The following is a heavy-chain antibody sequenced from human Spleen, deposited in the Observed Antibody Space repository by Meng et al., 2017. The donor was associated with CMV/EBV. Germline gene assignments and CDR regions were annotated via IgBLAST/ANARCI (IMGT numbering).Heavy chain of an antibody. J-gene: IGHJ6*02. CDR2: IISSGSSI. CDR3: ARYCSSTSCYGTNYYYGMDV. V-gene: IGHV3-11*01. CDR1: GFSFNDYY. D-gene: IGHD2-2*01. Sequence: GESLKISCAASGFSFNDYYMSWIRQAPGKGLEYVSYIISSGSSIYYADSVKGRFTISRDNAKKSLFLQMNSLRAEDTALYYCARYCSSTSCYGTNYYYGMDVWGQGTTVTVSS.